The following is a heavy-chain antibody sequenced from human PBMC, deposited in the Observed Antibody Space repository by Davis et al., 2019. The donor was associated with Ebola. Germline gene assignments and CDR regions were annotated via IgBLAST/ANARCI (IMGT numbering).Heavy chain of an antibody. CDR2: ISAYNGNT. J-gene: IGHJ4*02. CDR1: VYTFTSYG. V-gene: IGHV1-18*04. D-gene: IGHD1-26*01. CDR3: ARDEWELLSGFYGY. Sequence: ASVKVSCKASVYTFTSYGISWVRQAPGQGLEWMGWISAYNGNTNYAQKLQGRVTMTTDTSTSTAYMELRSLRSDDTAVYYCARDEWELLSGFYGYWGQGTLVTVSS.